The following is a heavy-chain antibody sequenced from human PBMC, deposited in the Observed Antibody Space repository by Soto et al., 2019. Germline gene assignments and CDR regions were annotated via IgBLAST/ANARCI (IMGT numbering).Heavy chain of an antibody. CDR2: ITNGGGGA. D-gene: IGHD2-15*01. V-gene: IGHV3-23*01. CDR1: GFTFSSYV. J-gene: IGHJ4*02. Sequence: EVQLLESGGGLVQPGGSLRLSCAASGFTFSSYVMSWVRQAPGKGLEWVSSITNGGGGAYCADSVKGRFTISRDNSKNTLYLQMNSLRAEDTAVYYCAKDCSGGSCFSGYWGQGTLVTVSS. CDR3: AKDCSGGSCFSGY.